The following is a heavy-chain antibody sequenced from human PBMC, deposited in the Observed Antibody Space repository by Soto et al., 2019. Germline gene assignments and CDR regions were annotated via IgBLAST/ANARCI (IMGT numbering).Heavy chain of an antibody. Sequence: GGSLRLSCAASGFPFSSYSMNWVRQAPGKGLEWVSYISSSRSTIYYADSVKGRFTISRDNSKNTLYLQMNSLRAEDTAVYYCAKVPFWDYYDSSGYYYVVFDYWGQGTLVTVSS. CDR1: GFPFSSYS. CDR2: ISSSRSTI. D-gene: IGHD3-22*01. CDR3: AKVPFWDYYDSSGYYYVVFDY. J-gene: IGHJ4*02. V-gene: IGHV3-48*01.